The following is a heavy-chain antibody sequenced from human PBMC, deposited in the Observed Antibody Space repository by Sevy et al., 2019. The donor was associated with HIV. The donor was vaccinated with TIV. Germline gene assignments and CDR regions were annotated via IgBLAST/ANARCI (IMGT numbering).Heavy chain of an antibody. CDR1: GFTFNSHT. CDR3: ARVKDYGDYGAFDI. D-gene: IGHD4-17*01. V-gene: IGHV3-21*01. CDR2: ISSSSSYI. J-gene: IGHJ3*02. Sequence: GGSLRLPCAGSGFTFNSHTMNWVRQAPGKGLEWVSSISSSSSYIYYGDSVKGRFTISRDNAKSSLFLQMNSLRAEDTAIYFCARVKDYGDYGAFDIWGQGTMVTVSS.